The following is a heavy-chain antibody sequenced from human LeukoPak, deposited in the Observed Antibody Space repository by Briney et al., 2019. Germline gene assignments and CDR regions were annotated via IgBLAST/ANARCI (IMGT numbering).Heavy chain of an antibody. Sequence: GGSLRLSCAASGFTLSSYSMDWVRQAPGKGLEWVSYISSSSTHIYYADSVKGRFTISRDNARNSLYLQMNSLRAEDTAIYYCARSEHSSSSFDYWGQGTLVTVSS. V-gene: IGHV3-21*01. CDR1: GFTLSSYS. CDR2: ISSSSTHI. J-gene: IGHJ4*02. D-gene: IGHD6-6*01. CDR3: ARSEHSSSSFDY.